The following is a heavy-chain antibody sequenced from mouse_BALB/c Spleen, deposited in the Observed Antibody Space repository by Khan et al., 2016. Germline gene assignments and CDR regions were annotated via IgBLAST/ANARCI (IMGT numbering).Heavy chain of an antibody. J-gene: IGHJ2*01. V-gene: IGHV3-2*02. D-gene: IGHD1-2*01. CDR3: ARTARITY. Sequence: EVELEGSGPGLVKPYQSLSLTCAVSGYSITSGYGWNWLRQSPGNKLEWTGYISYSGSTNYNPSLKSRISITRDTSKNQFFLQLNSVTTEDTATYYCARTARITYWGQGYTLTVSS. CDR1: GYSITSGYG. CDR2: ISYSGST.